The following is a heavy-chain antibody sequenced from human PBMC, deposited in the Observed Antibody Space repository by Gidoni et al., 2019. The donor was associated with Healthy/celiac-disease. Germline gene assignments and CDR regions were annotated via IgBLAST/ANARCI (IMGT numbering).Heavy chain of an antibody. CDR3: ARGTAVGYSYYYYYMDV. J-gene: IGHJ6*03. CDR2: IYTSGST. D-gene: IGHD2-2*01. CDR1: GGSISRYY. V-gene: IGHV4-4*07. Sequence: QVQLQESGPGLVKPSETLSLTCTVSGGSISRYYWSWIRQPAGKGLEWIGRIYTSGSTNYNPSLKSRVTMSVDTSKNQFSLKLSSVTAADTAVYYCARGTAVGYSYYYYYMDVWGKGTTVTVSS.